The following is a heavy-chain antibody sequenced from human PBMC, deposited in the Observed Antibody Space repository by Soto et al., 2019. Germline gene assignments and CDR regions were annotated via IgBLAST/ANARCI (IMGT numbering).Heavy chain of an antibody. CDR3: ARDFAYAQFDL. Sequence: QAQLVQYGAEVKKPGASVRVSCKASGYTFTSSGVAWVRQAPGQGLEWMGWIGVYNGATSYAPKLQGRVTVTADTSTCTAYMELASLTFDDTAMYYCARDFAYAQFDLWRQGTLVTVSS. V-gene: IGHV1-18*01. CDR1: GYTFTSSG. J-gene: IGHJ4*02. D-gene: IGHD4-17*01. CDR2: IGVYNGAT.